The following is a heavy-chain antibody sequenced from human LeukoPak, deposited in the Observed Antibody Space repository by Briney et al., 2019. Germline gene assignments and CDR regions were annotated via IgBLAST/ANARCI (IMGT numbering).Heavy chain of an antibody. CDR2: INHSGST. Sequence: SETLSLTCAVYGGSFSGYYWSWIRQPPGKGLEWIGEINHSGSTNYNPSLKSRVTISVDTSKNQFSLKLSSVTAADTAVYYCARSSYCSSTSCYKSFQHWGQGTLVTVSS. CDR1: GGSFSGYY. V-gene: IGHV4-34*01. D-gene: IGHD2-2*01. CDR3: ARSSYCSSTSCYKSFQH. J-gene: IGHJ1*01.